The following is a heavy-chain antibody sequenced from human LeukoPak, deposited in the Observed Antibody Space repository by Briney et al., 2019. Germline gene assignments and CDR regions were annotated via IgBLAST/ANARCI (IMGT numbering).Heavy chain of an antibody. CDR2: MNPNSGNT. Sequence: ASVKVSCKASGYTFTSYDINWVRQATGQGLEWMGWMNPNSGNTGYAQKFQGRVTMTRNTSISTAYMELSSLRSEDTAVYYCARGLVRGWLRLGGFDYWGQGTLVTVSS. D-gene: IGHD5-12*01. CDR3: ARGLVRGWLRLGGFDY. CDR1: GYTFTSYD. V-gene: IGHV1-8*01. J-gene: IGHJ4*02.